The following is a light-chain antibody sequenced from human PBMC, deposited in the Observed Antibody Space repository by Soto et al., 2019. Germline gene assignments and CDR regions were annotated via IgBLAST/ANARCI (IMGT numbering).Light chain of an antibody. CDR1: PSVRDY. Sequence: DIQMTQSPSTLSASIGDRVTITCRAGPSVRDYLNWYQQKPGKAPKVLIYAASSLPSGVPSRFSGSGSGTDFTLTISSLQPEDFATYYCKQSYGSPWTFGQGTKVEIK. V-gene: IGKV1-39*01. CDR2: AAS. CDR3: KQSYGSPWT. J-gene: IGKJ1*01.